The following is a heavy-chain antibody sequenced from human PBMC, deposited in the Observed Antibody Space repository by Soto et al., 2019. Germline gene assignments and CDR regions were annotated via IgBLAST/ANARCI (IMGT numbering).Heavy chain of an antibody. V-gene: IGHV3-23*01. CDR3: AKGGRTSCYMSCGYFPL. J-gene: IGHJ2*01. CDR1: GFSFSNYA. CDR2: ISGSGDST. Sequence: PGGSLRLSCAASGFSFSNYAMSWVRQAPGKGLEWVSGISGSGDSTNYADSVKGRFTISRDNSKNTLYLQMNSLRAEDTAVYYCAKGGRTSCYMSCGYFPLWGRGTLVTVSS. D-gene: IGHD2-2*02.